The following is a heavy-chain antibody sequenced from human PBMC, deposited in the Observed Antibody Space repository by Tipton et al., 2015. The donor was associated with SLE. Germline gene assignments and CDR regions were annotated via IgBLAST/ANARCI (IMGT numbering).Heavy chain of an antibody. CDR1: GGSISSHY. CDR2: IYYSGST. J-gene: IGHJ2*01. Sequence: TLSLTCTVSGGSISSHYWSWIRQPPGKGLEWIGYIYYSGSTNYNPSLKSRVTISVDTSKNQFSLKLSSVTAADTAVYYCARDVDGYNGYFDLWGRSTLVTVSS. CDR3: ARDVDGYNGYFDL. V-gene: IGHV4-59*11. D-gene: IGHD5-24*01.